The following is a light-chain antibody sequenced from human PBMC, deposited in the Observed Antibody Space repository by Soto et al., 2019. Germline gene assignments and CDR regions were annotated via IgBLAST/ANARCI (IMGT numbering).Light chain of an antibody. V-gene: IGKV3-20*01. Sequence: EIVLTQSPGTLSLSPGERATLSCRASQSVSSSYLAWYQQKPGQAPRLLIYGASSRATGIPDRFSGSGSGTDFTITISSLEPEDFAVYYFQQYGSSPPYTFGQGTKLEIK. CDR1: QSVSSSY. CDR2: GAS. J-gene: IGKJ2*01. CDR3: QQYGSSPPYT.